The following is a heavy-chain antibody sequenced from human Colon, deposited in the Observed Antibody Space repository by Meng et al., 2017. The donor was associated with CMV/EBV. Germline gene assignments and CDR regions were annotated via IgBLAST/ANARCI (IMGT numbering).Heavy chain of an antibody. CDR3: AYQYGSGNSRWGVVDS. CDR1: EFSLETGGVG. Sequence: SEFSLETGGVGVGWIPEPPGKALEWLAVIYWDDDELYSSSLETRLSITKDTSKNVVVLIMTNMDPVDTATYYCAYQYGSGNSRWGVVDSWGQGTLVTVS. CDR2: IYWDDDE. J-gene: IGHJ5*01. D-gene: IGHD3-10*01. V-gene: IGHV2-5*02.